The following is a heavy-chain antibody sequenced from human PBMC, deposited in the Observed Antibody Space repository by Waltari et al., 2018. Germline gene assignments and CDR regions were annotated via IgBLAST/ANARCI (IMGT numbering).Heavy chain of an antibody. CDR2: IGWNSGTI. CDR3: ARDFAGSPTGAFDV. D-gene: IGHD1-26*01. Sequence: QLVESGGDWVQPGGSLRLSCVASGFTFDEFAIHWVRQVPGTCLEWVSGIGWNSGTIAYGDFVKGRFIISRDNAKNSLYLQMNSLRREDTALYYCARDFAGSPTGAFDVWGQGTMVTVSS. CDR1: GFTFDEFA. V-gene: IGHV3-9*01. J-gene: IGHJ3*01.